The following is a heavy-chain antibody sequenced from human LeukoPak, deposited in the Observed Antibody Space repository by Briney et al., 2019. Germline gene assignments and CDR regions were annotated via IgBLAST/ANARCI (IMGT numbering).Heavy chain of an antibody. CDR3: ARGSYYYYYMDV. CDR2: IYYSGST. J-gene: IGHJ6*03. Sequence: SETLSLTCTVSGGSISSYYWSWIRQPPGKGLEWIGYIYYSGSTNYNPSLKSRVTISVDTSKNQFSLKLSSVTAADTAVYYCARGSYYYYYMDVWGKGTTVTISS. V-gene: IGHV4-59*01. CDR1: GGSISSYY.